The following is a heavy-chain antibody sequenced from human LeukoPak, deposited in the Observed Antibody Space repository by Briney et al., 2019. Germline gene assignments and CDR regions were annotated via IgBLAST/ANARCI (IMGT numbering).Heavy chain of an antibody. CDR1: GFSLGSRGVG. V-gene: IGHV2-5*01. CDR3: AHSPLWFGELFPPNFDY. Sequence: SGHTLLQPTQTLTLTFTFSGFSLGSRGVGVGWIRQPPGKALEWHALIYWNDYKRYIPSLKCRLTITKDTSKNQVVLTMTNMDPVDTATYYCAHSPLWFGELFPPNFDYWGQGTLVTVSS. D-gene: IGHD3-10*01. CDR2: IYWNDYK. J-gene: IGHJ4*02.